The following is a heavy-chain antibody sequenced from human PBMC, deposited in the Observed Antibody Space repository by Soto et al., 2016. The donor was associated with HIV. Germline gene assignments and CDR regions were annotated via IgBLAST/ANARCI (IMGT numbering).Heavy chain of an antibody. V-gene: IGHV1-46*01. D-gene: IGHD3-9*01. J-gene: IGHJ5*02. CDR1: GSTFTTYY. CDR2: INPSGDRT. CDR3: ARDMKRDYDILTGIGVGWFDP. Sequence: QVQLVQSGAEVKKPGASVKVSCKASGSTFTTYYMHWVRQAPGQGLEWMGIINPSGDRTSYAQKFQGGVTMTRDTSTSTVYMELTSLRSEDTAVYYCARDMKRDYDILTGIGVGWFDPWGQGTLVTVSS.